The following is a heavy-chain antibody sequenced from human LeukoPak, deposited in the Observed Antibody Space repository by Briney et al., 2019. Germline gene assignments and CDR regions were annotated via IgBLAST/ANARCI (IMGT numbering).Heavy chain of an antibody. CDR1: GFTFSSYA. CDR3: AKSVDYSNYGVDY. J-gene: IGHJ4*02. Sequence: PGGSLRLSCAASGFTFSSYAMIWVRQAPGRGLEWVSAIGSSGVTTYYADSVKGRFTISRDNSKNTLFLQMNSLRADDTAVYYCAKSVDYSNYGVDYWGQGTLVTVSS. D-gene: IGHD4-11*01. V-gene: IGHV3-23*01. CDR2: IGSSGVTT.